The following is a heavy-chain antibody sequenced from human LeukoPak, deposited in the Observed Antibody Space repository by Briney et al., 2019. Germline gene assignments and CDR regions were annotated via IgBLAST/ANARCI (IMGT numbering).Heavy chain of an antibody. D-gene: IGHD5-18*01. CDR2: IIPIFGTA. CDR3: ARHRKRGYSYGKGYYYMDV. Sequence: GASVKVSCKASGGTFSSYAISWVRQAPGQGLEWMGGIIPIFGTANYAQKFQGRVTITTDESTSTAYMELSSLRSEDTAVYYCARHRKRGYSYGKGYYYMDVWGKGTTVTVSS. V-gene: IGHV1-69*05. CDR1: GGTFSSYA. J-gene: IGHJ6*03.